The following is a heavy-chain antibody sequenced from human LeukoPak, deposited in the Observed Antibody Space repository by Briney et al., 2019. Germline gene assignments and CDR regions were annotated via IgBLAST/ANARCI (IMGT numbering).Heavy chain of an antibody. CDR2: ISSGSTYI. CDR1: GFIFSTYS. V-gene: IGHV3-21*01. J-gene: IGHJ6*03. D-gene: IGHD2-21*02. Sequence: GGSLRLPCAASGFIFSTYSINWVRQAPGKGLEWVSSISSGSTYIYYTDSVKGRFTISRDDAKSSLYLQLNSLRAEDTAVYFCVKDRVTDSYYYCYMDVWGQGTTVTISS. CDR3: VKDRVTDSYYYCYMDV.